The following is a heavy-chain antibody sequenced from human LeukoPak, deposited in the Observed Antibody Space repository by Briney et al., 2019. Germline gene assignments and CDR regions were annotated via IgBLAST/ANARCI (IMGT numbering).Heavy chain of an antibody. V-gene: IGHV1-2*02. J-gene: IGHJ4*02. CDR2: INPNSGGT. CDR3: ARGVRITFGGVPQSLDY. Sequence: ASVKVSCKASGYTFTGYCMHWVRQAPGQGLEWMGWINPNSGGTNYAQKFQGRVTMTRDTSISTAYMELSRLRSDDTAVYYCARGVRITFGGVPQSLDYWGQGTLVTVSS. CDR1: GYTFTGYC. D-gene: IGHD3-16*01.